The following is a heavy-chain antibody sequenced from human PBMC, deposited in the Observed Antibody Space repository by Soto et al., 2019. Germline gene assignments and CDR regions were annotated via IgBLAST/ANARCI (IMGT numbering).Heavy chain of an antibody. D-gene: IGHD2-15*01. V-gene: IGHV3-23*01. Sequence: GGSLRLSCAASGFTFISYAMILVRQAPGKGLEWVSAISGSGGSTYYADSVKGRFTISRDNSKNTVYLQMNSLRAEDTAVYYCAQTPRYCSGGSCYSGYFQHWGQGTLVTVSS. CDR3: AQTPRYCSGGSCYSGYFQH. CDR1: GFTFISYA. CDR2: ISGSGGST. J-gene: IGHJ1*01.